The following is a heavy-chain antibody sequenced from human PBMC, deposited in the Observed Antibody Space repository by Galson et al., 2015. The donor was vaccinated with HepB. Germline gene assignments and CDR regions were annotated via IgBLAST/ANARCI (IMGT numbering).Heavy chain of an antibody. Sequence: SLRLSCAASGFSISNYAMHWVRQAPGKGLDWLAVISKDGTPKYYADSVKGRFTISRDTSKNTLFLQMDSLRAEDTALFYCAREEETYNYDSSGYLNLDFWGLGTLVTVSS. D-gene: IGHD3-22*01. V-gene: IGHV3-30*04. CDR1: GFSISNYA. CDR2: ISKDGTPK. CDR3: AREEETYNYDSSGYLNLDF. J-gene: IGHJ4*02.